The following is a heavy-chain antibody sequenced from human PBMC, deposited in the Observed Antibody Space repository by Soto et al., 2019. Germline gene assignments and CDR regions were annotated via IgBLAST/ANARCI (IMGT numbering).Heavy chain of an antibody. CDR3: ADAPSYSFH. D-gene: IGHD3-10*01. V-gene: IGHV3-30-3*01. Sequence: QVQLVESGGGVVQPGRSLRLSCAVSGFIFSDYAMHWVRQSPGKGLEWVALISHDGAKKYYADSVKGRFTISRDNSKSTLYLDMNSLSAEDTAVYFCADAPSYSFHWGQGALVTVSS. J-gene: IGHJ4*02. CDR1: GFIFSDYA. CDR2: ISHDGAKK.